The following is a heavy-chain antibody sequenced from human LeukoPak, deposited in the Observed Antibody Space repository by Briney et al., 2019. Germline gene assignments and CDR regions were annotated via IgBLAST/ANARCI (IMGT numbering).Heavy chain of an antibody. CDR3: ARSATITIWENWFDP. CDR2: LYHGGST. D-gene: IGHD5-24*01. J-gene: IGHJ5*02. Sequence: GGSLRLSCVGSGVIVRSNYMTWVRQAPGKGLEWVSILYHGGSTYYADSVKGRFSISRDTSKNTLYLQMNSLRVEDTAVYYCARSATITIWENWFDPWGQGTLVTVSS. CDR1: GVIVRSNY. V-gene: IGHV3-66*01.